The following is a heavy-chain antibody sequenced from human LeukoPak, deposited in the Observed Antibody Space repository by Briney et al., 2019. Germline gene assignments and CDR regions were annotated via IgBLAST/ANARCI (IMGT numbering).Heavy chain of an antibody. J-gene: IGHJ3*02. CDR1: GFTVSSNY. CDR3: AKDSPYYDILTGYYPYPDAFDI. Sequence: PGGSLRLSCAASGFTVSSNYMSWVRQAPGKGLEWVSVIYSGGSTYYADSVKGRFTISRDNSKNTLYLQMNSLRAEDTAVYYCAKDSPYYDILTGYYPYPDAFDIWGQGTMVTVPS. V-gene: IGHV3-53*01. D-gene: IGHD3-9*01. CDR2: IYSGGST.